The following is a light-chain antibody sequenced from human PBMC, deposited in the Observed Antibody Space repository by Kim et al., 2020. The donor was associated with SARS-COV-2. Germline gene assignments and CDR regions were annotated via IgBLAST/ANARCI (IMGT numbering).Light chain of an antibody. CDR3: QQYGRSPTT. Sequence: EVLLTQSPGTLSLSPGERAILSCRASQSVSSSYLAWYQHKPGQSPRLLIHGASSRAIGVPDRFRGGGSGTDFTLTITRLEPEDFAVYYCQQYGRSPTTFGQGTRLEIK. CDR1: QSVSSSY. CDR2: GAS. J-gene: IGKJ5*01. V-gene: IGKV3-20*01.